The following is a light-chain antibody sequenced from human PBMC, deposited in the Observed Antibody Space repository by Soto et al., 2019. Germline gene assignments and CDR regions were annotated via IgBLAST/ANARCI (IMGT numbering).Light chain of an antibody. J-gene: IGKJ1*01. CDR1: QSVSSN. V-gene: IGKV3-15*01. CDR3: QQYNNWPRT. CDR2: GAS. Sequence: EIVMTQSPATLSVSPGERATISCRASQSVSSNLAWYQQKPGQAPRLLIYGASTRATGIPARFSGSGSGTEFTLTISRLQSEDFAVYYCQQYNNWPRTFGQGTKVDIK.